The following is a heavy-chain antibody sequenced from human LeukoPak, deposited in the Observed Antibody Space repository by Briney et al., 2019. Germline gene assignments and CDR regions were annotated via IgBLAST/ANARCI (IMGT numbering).Heavy chain of an antibody. V-gene: IGHV4-34*01. CDR2: INHSGST. J-gene: IGHJ4*02. CDR1: GGSFSGYY. Sequence: SETLSLTCAVYGGSFSGYYWSWIRQPPGKGLGWIGEINHSGSTNYNPSLKSRVTISVDTSKNQFSLKLSSVTAADTAVYYCARVDFWSGYPNFDYWGQGTLVTVSS. CDR3: ARVDFWSGYPNFDY. D-gene: IGHD3-3*01.